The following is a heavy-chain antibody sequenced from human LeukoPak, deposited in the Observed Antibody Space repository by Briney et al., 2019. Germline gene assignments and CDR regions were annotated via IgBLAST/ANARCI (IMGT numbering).Heavy chain of an antibody. CDR2: MENSGST. Sequence: SQTLSLTCTVSGDSISSGGYYWSWIRQHPGKGLEWIGFMENSGSTYYNPSLKSRVTISVDTSKNQFSLKLSSVTAADTAVYYCACITTVTTNWGQGTLVTVSS. J-gene: IGHJ4*02. V-gene: IGHV4-31*03. D-gene: IGHD4-17*01. CDR1: GDSISSGGYY. CDR3: ACITTVTTN.